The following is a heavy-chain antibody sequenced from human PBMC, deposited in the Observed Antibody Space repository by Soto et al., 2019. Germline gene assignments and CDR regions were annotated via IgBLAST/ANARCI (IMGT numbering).Heavy chain of an antibody. CDR2: IWYDGSNK. D-gene: IGHD3-22*01. J-gene: IGHJ3*02. V-gene: IGHV3-33*01. CDR3: ARDSYFDDSSGYIDI. Sequence: GGSLRLSCAASGFTFSSYGMHWVRQAPGKGLEWVAVIWYDGSNKYYADSVKGRFTISRDNAKNSLYLQMNSLRAEDTAVYYCARDSYFDDSSGYIDIWGQGTMVTVSS. CDR1: GFTFSSYG.